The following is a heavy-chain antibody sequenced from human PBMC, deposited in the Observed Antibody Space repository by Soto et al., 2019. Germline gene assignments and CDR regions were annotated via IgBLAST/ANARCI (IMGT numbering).Heavy chain of an antibody. CDR1: GGSVSSGSYY. J-gene: IGHJ4*02. CDR3: ARDMGIAVAEWGY. Sequence: PSETLSLTCTVPGGSVSSGSYYWSWIRQPPGKGLEWIGYIYYSGSTNYNPSLKSRVTISVDTSKNQFSLKLSSVTAADTAVYYCARDMGIAVAEWGYWGQGTLVTVSS. V-gene: IGHV4-61*01. D-gene: IGHD6-19*01. CDR2: IYYSGST.